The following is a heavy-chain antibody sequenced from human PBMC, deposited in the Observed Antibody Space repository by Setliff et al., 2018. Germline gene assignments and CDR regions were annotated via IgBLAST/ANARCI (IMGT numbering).Heavy chain of an antibody. CDR2: IKHSGST. Sequence: PSETLSLTCAASGGTFSDYYWTWIRQHPDKGLEWIGEIKHSGSTNYNPSLKSRVTISVDTSRDQFSLKLSAMTAADTAVYYCARMSGFLYMDVWGKGTTVTVSS. D-gene: IGHD3-3*01. J-gene: IGHJ6*03. V-gene: IGHV4-34*01. CDR1: GGTFSDYY. CDR3: ARMSGFLYMDV.